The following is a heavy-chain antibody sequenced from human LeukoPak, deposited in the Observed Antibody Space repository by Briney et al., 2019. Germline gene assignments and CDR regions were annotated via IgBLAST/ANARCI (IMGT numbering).Heavy chain of an antibody. V-gene: IGHV4-34*01. Sequence: PSETLSLTCAVYGGSFSGYYWSWIRQPPGKGLEWIGEINHSGSTNYNPSLKSRVTISVDTSKNQFSLKLSSVTAADTAVYYCARDRYSSGWYGSGAFDIWGQGTMVTVSS. J-gene: IGHJ3*02. CDR2: INHSGST. CDR1: GGSFSGYY. D-gene: IGHD6-19*01. CDR3: ARDRYSSGWYGSGAFDI.